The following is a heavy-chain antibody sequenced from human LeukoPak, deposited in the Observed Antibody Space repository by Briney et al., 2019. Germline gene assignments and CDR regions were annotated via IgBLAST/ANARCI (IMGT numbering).Heavy chain of an antibody. D-gene: IGHD2-2*01. Sequence: SETLSLTCSVSGGSFSTYYWTWIRQPPGKGLEWIGEINHSGSTNYNSSLKSRVTISVDTSKNQFSLKLSSVTAADTAVYYCARSSNLAYNWFDPWGQGTLVTVSS. J-gene: IGHJ5*02. CDR3: ARSSNLAYNWFDP. V-gene: IGHV4-34*01. CDR2: INHSGST. CDR1: GGSFSTYY.